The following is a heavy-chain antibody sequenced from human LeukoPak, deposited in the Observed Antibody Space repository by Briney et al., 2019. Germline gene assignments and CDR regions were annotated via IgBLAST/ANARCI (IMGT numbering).Heavy chain of an antibody. CDR3: ARPMERYSSGWYWYFDL. CDR1: GVSISSSSYY. V-gene: IGHV4-39*01. J-gene: IGHJ2*01. Sequence: SETLSLTCTVSGVSISSSSYYWGWIRQPPGKGLEWIGSIYYSGSTYYNPSLKSRVTISVDTSKNQFSLKLSSVTAADTAVYYCARPMERYSSGWYWYFDLWGRGTLVTVSS. CDR2: IYYSGST. D-gene: IGHD6-19*01.